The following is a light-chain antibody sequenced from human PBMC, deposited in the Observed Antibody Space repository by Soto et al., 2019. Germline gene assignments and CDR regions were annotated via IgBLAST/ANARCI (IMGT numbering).Light chain of an antibody. V-gene: IGLV1-51*01. CDR1: SSNIGGNS. Sequence: QPVLTQPTPVYAATRQKVTLYCSGRSSNIGGNSVSWYQQLPGTAPKLLIYDDNKRPSGIPDRFSGSKSGTSATLGITGFQTGDEADYYCGSWDSSLSAYVFGTGTKV. CDR2: DDN. J-gene: IGLJ1*01. CDR3: GSWDSSLSAYV.